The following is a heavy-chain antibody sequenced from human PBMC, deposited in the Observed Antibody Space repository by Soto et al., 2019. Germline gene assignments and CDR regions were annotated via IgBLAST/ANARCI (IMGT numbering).Heavy chain of an antibody. J-gene: IGHJ4*02. D-gene: IGHD6-13*01. V-gene: IGHV1-3*01. CDR1: GYTFTSYA. CDR2: INAGNGNT. Sequence: GASVKVSCKASGYTFTSYAMHWVRQAPGQRLEWMGWINAGNGNTKYSQKFQGRVTITRDTSASTAYMELSSLRSEDTAVYYCARDYSSWYPKYYFDYWGQGTLVTVSS. CDR3: ARDYSSWYPKYYFDY.